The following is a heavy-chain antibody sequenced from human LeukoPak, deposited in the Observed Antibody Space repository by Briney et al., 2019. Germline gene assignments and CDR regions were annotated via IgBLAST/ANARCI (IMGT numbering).Heavy chain of an antibody. Sequence: SETLTLTCTVSGGSISTYYWNWNRQPAGKGLEWIGRIYTTGITNYNPSLKSRVSVSVDTSKNQFSLKLSSVTAADTAVYYCARGKAVAGTPGQNSWDSWGQGTLVTVSS. CDR2: IYTTGIT. V-gene: IGHV4-4*07. CDR3: ARGKAVAGTPGQNSWDS. J-gene: IGHJ4*02. D-gene: IGHD6-19*01. CDR1: GGSISTYY.